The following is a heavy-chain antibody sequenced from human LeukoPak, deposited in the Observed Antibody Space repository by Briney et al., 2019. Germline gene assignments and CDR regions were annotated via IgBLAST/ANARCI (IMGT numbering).Heavy chain of an antibody. J-gene: IGHJ3*02. CDR2: ISAYNGNT. V-gene: IGHV1-18*04. CDR1: GYTFTSYY. D-gene: IGHD6-19*01. CDR3: ARVQWLEDAFDI. Sequence: ASVKVSCKASGYTFTSYYMHWVRQAPGQGLEWMGWISAYNGNTNYAQKLQGRVTMTTDTSTSTAYMELRSLRSDDTAVYYCARVQWLEDAFDIWGQGTMVTVSS.